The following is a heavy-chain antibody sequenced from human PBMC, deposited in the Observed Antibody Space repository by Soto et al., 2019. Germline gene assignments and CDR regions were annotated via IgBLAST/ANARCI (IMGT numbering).Heavy chain of an antibody. CDR3: ARSPYSSSSLDWSDP. CDR2: IYYSGST. V-gene: IGHV4-30-4*01. CDR1: GGSITSVDHY. Sequence: SETLSLTCTVSGGSITSVDHYWSWIRQPPGKGLEWIGYIYYSGSTYYNPSLKSRVTISIDTSRNQFSLKLRSVTAADTAVYYCARSPYSSSSLDWSDPWGQGMLVTVSS. D-gene: IGHD6-6*01. J-gene: IGHJ5*02.